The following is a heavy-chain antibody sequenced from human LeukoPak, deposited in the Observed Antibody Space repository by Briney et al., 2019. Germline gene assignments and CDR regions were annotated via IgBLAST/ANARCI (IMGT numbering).Heavy chain of an antibody. Sequence: GGSLSLSCAASGFTFSSYAMSWVRRAPGKGLEWVSGISTNGGSTYYADSVKGRFTISRDSSKNTLYLQMNSLRAEDTAVYYCASLYYYYYVMDVWGQGTTVTVSS. V-gene: IGHV3-23*01. CDR2: ISTNGGST. J-gene: IGHJ6*02. CDR1: GFTFSSYA. CDR3: ASLYYYYYVMDV.